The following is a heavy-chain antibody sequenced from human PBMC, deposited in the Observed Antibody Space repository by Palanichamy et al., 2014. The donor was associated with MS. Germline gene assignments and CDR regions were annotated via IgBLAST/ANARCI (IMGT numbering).Heavy chain of an antibody. V-gene: IGHV3-48*02. CDR1: GFTFSSFS. J-gene: IGHJ6*03. D-gene: IGHD6-19*01. CDR3: AKNTAYSTGWYENESYFYYMDV. Sequence: EVHLVESGGGLVQPGGSLRLSCAASGFTFSSFSMNWVRQAPGKGPEWVSYISSSSAIYYADSVRGRFTISRDNAKNSLFLQMNSLRDEDTAVYYCAKNTAYSTGWYENESYFYYMDVWGKGTTVTVSS. CDR2: ISSSSAI.